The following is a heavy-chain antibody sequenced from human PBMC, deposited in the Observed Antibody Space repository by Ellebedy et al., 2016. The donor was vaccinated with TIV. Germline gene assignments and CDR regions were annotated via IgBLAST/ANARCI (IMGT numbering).Heavy chain of an antibody. CDR3: ARDQWLGRAYYFDS. CDR2: IKQDGSEK. Sequence: GESLKISCGTSGFTFSNYWMTWVRQAPGKGLEWVANIKQDGSEKYYVDSVKGRFTISRDNAKNSVYLQMNSLRAEDTAVYYCARDQWLGRAYYFDSWGQGTLVTVSS. J-gene: IGHJ4*02. D-gene: IGHD6-19*01. V-gene: IGHV3-7*01. CDR1: GFTFSNYW.